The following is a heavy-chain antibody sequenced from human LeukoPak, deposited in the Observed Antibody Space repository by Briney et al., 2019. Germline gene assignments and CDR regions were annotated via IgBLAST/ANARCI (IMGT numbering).Heavy chain of an antibody. CDR2: IYYSGST. Sequence: SETLSLTCTVSGGSISSYYWSWIRQPPGKGLEWIGYIYYSGSTNYNPSLKSRVTMSVDTSKNQFSLKLSSVTAADTAVYYCARWHIVVVTGAFDIWGQGTMVTVSS. D-gene: IGHD2-21*02. J-gene: IGHJ3*02. CDR1: GGSISSYY. V-gene: IGHV4-59*12. CDR3: ARWHIVVVTGAFDI.